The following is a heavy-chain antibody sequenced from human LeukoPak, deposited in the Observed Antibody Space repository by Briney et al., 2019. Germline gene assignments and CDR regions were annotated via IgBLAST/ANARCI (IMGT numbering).Heavy chain of an antibody. D-gene: IGHD1-26*01. CDR2: IYYSGST. CDR1: GGSISSYY. Sequence: PSETLSLTCTVSGGSISSYYWSWIRQPPGKGLEWIGYIYYSGSTNYNPSLKSRVTISVDTSKNPFSLKLSSVTAADTAVYYCARDKLGATYFDYWGQGTLVTVSS. J-gene: IGHJ4*02. CDR3: ARDKLGATYFDY. V-gene: IGHV4-59*01.